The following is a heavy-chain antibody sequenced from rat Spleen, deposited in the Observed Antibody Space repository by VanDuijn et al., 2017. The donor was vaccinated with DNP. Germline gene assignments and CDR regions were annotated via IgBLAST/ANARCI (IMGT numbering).Heavy chain of an antibody. V-gene: IGHV2-27*01. CDR1: GFPLANYD. CDR3: AGPFYFYSVLGY. D-gene: IGHD1-11*01. J-gene: IGHJ2*01. CDR2: IQSGGVT. Sequence: QVRLKESGPDLVQPSQTLSLTCSVSGFPLANYDVHWVRQPPGKGLEWMGRIQSGGVTDYNSALKSRLSISRDTSTSQVFLKMNNVKTDDTAMYFCAGPFYFYSVLGYWGQGVMVTVSS.